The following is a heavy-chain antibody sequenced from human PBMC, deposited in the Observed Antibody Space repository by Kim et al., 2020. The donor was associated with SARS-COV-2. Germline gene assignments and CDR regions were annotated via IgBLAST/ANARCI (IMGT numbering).Heavy chain of an antibody. V-gene: IGHV3-74*01. CDR2: INTDGRTT. Sequence: GGFLRLSCAASGFTFSSYWMHWVRQAPGKGLVSVSRINTDGRTTGYADSVKGRFIVSRDNSKNTLYLQMNTLRAEDTAVYYCARGVAAPIDHALDIWGQGPMDSV. D-gene: IGHD6-19*01. J-gene: IGHJ3*02. CDR3: ARGVAAPIDHALDI. CDR1: GFTFSSYW.